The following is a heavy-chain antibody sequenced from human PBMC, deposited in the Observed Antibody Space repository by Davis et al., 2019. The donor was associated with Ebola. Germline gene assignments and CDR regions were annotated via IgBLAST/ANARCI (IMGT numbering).Heavy chain of an antibody. D-gene: IGHD2-2*01. CDR2: ISGSGGST. J-gene: IGHJ4*02. CDR3: AKAQPSAYNYNDY. Sequence: GGSLRLSCAASGFTVSSNYMSWIRQAPGKGPEWVSGISGSGGSTYYADSVKGRFTISRDDSRNTLYLHMNSLRTEDTAVYYCAKAQPSAYNYNDYWGQGTLVTVSS. CDR1: GFTVSSNY. V-gene: IGHV3-23*01.